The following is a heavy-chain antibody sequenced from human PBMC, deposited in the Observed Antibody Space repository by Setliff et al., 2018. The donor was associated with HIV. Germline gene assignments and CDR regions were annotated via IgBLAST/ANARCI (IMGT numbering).Heavy chain of an antibody. J-gene: IGHJ4*02. Sequence: ASVKVSCKVSGYTLSELSMHWVRQASGKGFEWMGRFDPEDGDTLYAHKFQGRVAMTEDTSTDTAYLELSGLRSEDTAVYYCATAKEQWLAEGGFDYWGQGTLVTVSS. D-gene: IGHD6-19*01. CDR2: FDPEDGDT. CDR1: GYTLSELS. CDR3: ATAKEQWLAEGGFDY. V-gene: IGHV1-24*01.